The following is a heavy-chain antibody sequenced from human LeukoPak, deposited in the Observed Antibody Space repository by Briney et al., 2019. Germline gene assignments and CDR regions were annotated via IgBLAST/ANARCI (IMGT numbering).Heavy chain of an antibody. CDR2: IIPIYGRA. V-gene: IGHV1-69*13. D-gene: IGHD3-3*01. Sequence: GASVKVSCKASGGSFTSHGISWVRQAPGQGLEWMGKIIPIYGRANYGQKFQGRVTITADESTTTSYMELSSLTAEDMAVYYCATGGAYEFRDDYWGQGTLVTVSS. J-gene: IGHJ4*02. CDR3: ATGGAYEFRDDY. CDR1: GGSFTSHG.